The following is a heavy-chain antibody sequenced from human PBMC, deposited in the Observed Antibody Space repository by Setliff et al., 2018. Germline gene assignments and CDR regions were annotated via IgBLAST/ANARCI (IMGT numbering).Heavy chain of an antibody. J-gene: IGHJ4*02. CDR3: ATAPGKLAMPASGAIDH. CDR2: INHSGKT. D-gene: IGHD1-26*01. CDR1: GGSFNEDF. Sequence: SETLSLTCVVDGGSFNEDFYIWIRQPPGKGLEWIGEINHSGKTNYNPSLKSRVSISIDPSKKRFSLNLNSVTAADTAVYYCATAPGKLAMPASGAIDHWGEGTLVTVSS. V-gene: IGHV4-34*01.